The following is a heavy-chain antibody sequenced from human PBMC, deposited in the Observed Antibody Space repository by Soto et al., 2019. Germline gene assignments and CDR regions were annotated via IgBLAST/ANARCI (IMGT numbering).Heavy chain of an antibody. CDR2: IFSSGTT. V-gene: IGHV4-30-4*01. D-gene: IGHD3-16*01. Sequence: QVQLRESGPGLVMPSQTLSLTCTVSGDSIGSGNKYWSWIRQAPGKGLEWIGYIFSSGTTYYNPSLKRRLTMSLATSQNQFSLKLNSVTAADTAVYFCARVPSPFDFYYAMDVWGQGTTVTVSS. CDR1: GDSIGSGNKY. J-gene: IGHJ6*02. CDR3: ARVPSPFDFYYAMDV.